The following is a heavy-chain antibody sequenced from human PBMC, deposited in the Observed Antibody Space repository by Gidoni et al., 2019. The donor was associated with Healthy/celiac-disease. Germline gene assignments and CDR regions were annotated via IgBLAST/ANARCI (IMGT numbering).Heavy chain of an antibody. CDR1: GYTFTGYY. D-gene: IGHD6-19*01. V-gene: IGHV1-2*02. Sequence: EVKKPGASVKVSCKASGYTFTGYYMHLVRQAPGQGLEWMGWINPNSGCTNYAQKFQGRVTMTRDTSISTAYMELSRLRSDDTAVYYCARDRLVGGWRYYGMDVWGQGTTVTVSS. J-gene: IGHJ6*02. CDR3: ARDRLVGGWRYYGMDV. CDR2: INPNSGCT.